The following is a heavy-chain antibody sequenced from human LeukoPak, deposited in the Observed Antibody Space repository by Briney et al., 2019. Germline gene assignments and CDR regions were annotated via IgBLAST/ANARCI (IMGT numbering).Heavy chain of an antibody. Sequence: ASVKVSCKASGYTFTDYYMHWVRQAPGHGLEWMGRINPNSGGTNYAQTFPGRVTMTRDTSISTAYMELSRLRSDDTAVYYCARGPNDSSGYLAQSYYYYMDVWGKGTTVTVSS. J-gene: IGHJ6*03. CDR3: ARGPNDSSGYLAQSYYYYMDV. CDR1: GYTFTDYY. CDR2: INPNSGGT. V-gene: IGHV1-2*06. D-gene: IGHD3-22*01.